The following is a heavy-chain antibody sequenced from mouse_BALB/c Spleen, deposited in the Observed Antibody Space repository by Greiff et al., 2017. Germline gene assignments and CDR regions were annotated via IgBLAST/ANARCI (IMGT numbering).Heavy chain of an antibody. V-gene: IGHV14-3*02. J-gene: IGHJ2*01. Sequence: VQLQQSGAELVKPGASVKLSCTASGFNIKDTYMHWVKQRPEQGLEWIGRIDPANGNTKYDPKFQGKATITADTSSNTAYLQLSSLTSEDTAVYYCTRGYERGRFDYWGQGTTLTVSS. CDR1: GFNIKDTY. CDR3: TRGYERGRFDY. D-gene: IGHD2-2*01. CDR2: IDPANGNT.